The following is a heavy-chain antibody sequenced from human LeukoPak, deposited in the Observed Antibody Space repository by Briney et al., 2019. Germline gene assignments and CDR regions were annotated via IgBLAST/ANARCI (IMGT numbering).Heavy chain of an antibody. CDR1: GFTFSSYN. CDR3: ARDNGVATIGNY. CDR2: ISSSSSYI. Sequence: PGGSLRLSCAASGFTFSSYNMNWVRQAPGKGLEWVSSISSSSSYIYYADSVKGRFTISRDNAKNSLYLQMNSLRAEDTAVYYCARDNGVATIGNYWGQGTLVTVSS. D-gene: IGHD5-12*01. J-gene: IGHJ4*02. V-gene: IGHV3-21*01.